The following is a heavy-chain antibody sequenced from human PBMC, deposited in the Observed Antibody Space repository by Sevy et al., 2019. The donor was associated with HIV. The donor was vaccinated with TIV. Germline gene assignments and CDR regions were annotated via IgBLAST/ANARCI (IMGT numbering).Heavy chain of an antibody. Sequence: ASVKVSCKASGGTFSSYAISWVRQAPGQGLEWMGGIIPIFGTANYVQKFQGRGTITADESTSTAYMELSSLRFEDTAVYYCARLGDYDILTGYPVRKRPNEFDYWGQGTLVTVSS. D-gene: IGHD3-9*01. V-gene: IGHV1-69*13. J-gene: IGHJ4*02. CDR2: IIPIFGTA. CDR1: GGTFSSYA. CDR3: ARLGDYDILTGYPVRKRPNEFDY.